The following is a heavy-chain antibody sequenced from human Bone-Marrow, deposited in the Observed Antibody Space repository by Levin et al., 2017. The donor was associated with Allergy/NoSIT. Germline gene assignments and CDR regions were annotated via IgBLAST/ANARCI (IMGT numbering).Heavy chain of an antibody. D-gene: IGHD3-10*01. CDR1: GYTFSGYR. Sequence: GGSLRLSCKVSGYTFSGYRIGWVRQMSGKGLEWMGTIYPGDSEARYSPSFHGQVTISVDKSITTAYVQWSSLKASDTAMYYCARLMDYYDSGKTEGEFDYWGQGTLVTVSS. J-gene: IGHJ4*02. CDR3: ARLMDYYDSGKTEGEFDY. V-gene: IGHV5-51*01. CDR2: IYPGDSEA.